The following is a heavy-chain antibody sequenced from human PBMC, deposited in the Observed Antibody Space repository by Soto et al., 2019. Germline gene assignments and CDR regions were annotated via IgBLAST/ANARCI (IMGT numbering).Heavy chain of an antibody. Sequence: QVHLVQSGAEVKKPESSVKVSCKASGDTFTDHTVTWVRQAPGQGLEWMGRSVPTLGMANYAQTFQGRVTITADTSMTTAYLELTGLTSDDSAVYYCASGDCSGGRCYSDFDFWGQGTLVTVSS. CDR2: SVPTLGMA. CDR3: ASGDCSGGRCYSDFDF. V-gene: IGHV1-69*02. CDR1: GDTFTDHT. J-gene: IGHJ4*02. D-gene: IGHD2-15*01.